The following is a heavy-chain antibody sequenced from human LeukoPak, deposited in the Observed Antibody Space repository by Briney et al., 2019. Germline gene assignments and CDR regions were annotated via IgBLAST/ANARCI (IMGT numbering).Heavy chain of an antibody. CDR3: ARTSPIGKYYFDY. Sequence: GGSLRLSCAASGFTFSSYAMHWVRQAPGKGLEWEAVISYDGSNKYYADSVKGRFTISRDNSKNTLYLQMNSLRAEDTAVYYCARTSPIGKYYFDYWGQGTLVTVSS. V-gene: IGHV3-30*04. CDR2: ISYDGSNK. D-gene: IGHD1-26*01. J-gene: IGHJ4*02. CDR1: GFTFSSYA.